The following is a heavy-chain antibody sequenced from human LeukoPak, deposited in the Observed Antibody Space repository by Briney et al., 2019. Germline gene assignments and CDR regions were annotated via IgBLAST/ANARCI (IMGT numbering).Heavy chain of an antibody. D-gene: IGHD3-16*01. J-gene: IGHJ5*02. CDR3: ARDGAPTRFDP. Sequence: PSETLSLTCAVYGGSFSGYYWSWIRQPPGKGLEWIGYIYYSGSTYYNPSLKSRVTISVDTSKNQFSLKLSSVTAADTAVYYCARDGAPTRFDPWGQGTLVTVSS. CDR2: IYYSGST. V-gene: IGHV4-34*01. CDR1: GGSFSGYY.